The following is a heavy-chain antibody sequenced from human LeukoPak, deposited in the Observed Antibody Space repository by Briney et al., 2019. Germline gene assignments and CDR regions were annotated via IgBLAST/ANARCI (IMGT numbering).Heavy chain of an antibody. CDR2: INHSGST. D-gene: IGHD6-19*01. Sequence: PSETLSLTCAVYGGSFSGYYWSWIRQPPGKGLEWIGEINHSGSTNYNPSLKSRVTISVDTSKNQFSLQLNSVTPEDTAVYYCARGSMWLYDYWGQGTLVTVSS. CDR3: ARGSMWLYDY. CDR1: GGSFSGYY. J-gene: IGHJ4*02. V-gene: IGHV4-34*01.